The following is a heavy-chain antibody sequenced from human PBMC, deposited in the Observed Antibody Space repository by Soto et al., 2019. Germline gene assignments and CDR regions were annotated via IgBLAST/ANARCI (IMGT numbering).Heavy chain of an antibody. V-gene: IGHV3-23*01. J-gene: IGHJ6*02. CDR3: AKGRIAYYDFWSCPLIPRPSCATDV. CDR2: ISGSGGST. Sequence: GGSLRLSCAASGFTFSSYAMSWVRQAPGKGLEWVSAISGSGGSTYYADSVKGRSTISRDNSKNTLYLQMNSLRAEDTAVYYCAKGRIAYYDFWSCPLIPRPSCATDVSGPAPTVT. D-gene: IGHD3-3*01. CDR1: GFTFSSYA.